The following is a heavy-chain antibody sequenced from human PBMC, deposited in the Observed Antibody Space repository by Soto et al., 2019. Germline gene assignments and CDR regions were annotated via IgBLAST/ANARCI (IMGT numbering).Heavy chain of an antibody. CDR1: GFTFNNYA. CDR3: AKGRGGSGSLTPRVDF. V-gene: IGHV3-23*01. J-gene: IGHJ4*02. CDR2: ISGGGDTT. D-gene: IGHD3-10*01. Sequence: EVQLLESGGGLVQPGGSLRLSCAASGFTFNNYAMTWVRQAPGKGLAWVSAISGGGDTTSYADSVRGRFTLSRDGSKNTLYLQMSSLRAEDTALYYCAKGRGGSGSLTPRVDFWGQGTLVTVSS.